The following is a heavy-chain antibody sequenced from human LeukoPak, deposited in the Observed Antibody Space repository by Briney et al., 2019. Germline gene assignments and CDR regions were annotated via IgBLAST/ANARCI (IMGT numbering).Heavy chain of an antibody. D-gene: IGHD4-23*01. CDR3: ARDTVVDEYYFDY. Sequence: GGSLRLSCVASGFTFSRYAMHWVRRAPGKGLEWVAFISYDGSNKYYADSVKGRFTISRDNSRNTLFLQVNSLRAEDTAVYYCARDTVVDEYYFDYWGQGTLVTVSS. V-gene: IGHV3-30-3*01. J-gene: IGHJ4*02. CDR2: ISYDGSNK. CDR1: GFTFSRYA.